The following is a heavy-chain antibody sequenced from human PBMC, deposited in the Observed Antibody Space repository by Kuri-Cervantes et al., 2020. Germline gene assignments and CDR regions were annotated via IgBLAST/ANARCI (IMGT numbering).Heavy chain of an antibody. CDR3: ARDLGVAGSLRFGY. Sequence: SVKVSCKASGYTFTYRYLHWVRQAPGQALEWMGWITPFNGNTNYAQKFQDRVTITRDRSMSTAYMELSSLRSEDTAVYYCARDLGVAGSLRFGYWGQGTLVTVSS. D-gene: IGHD6-19*01. J-gene: IGHJ4*02. V-gene: IGHV1-45*02. CDR2: ITPFNGNT. CDR1: GYTFTYRY.